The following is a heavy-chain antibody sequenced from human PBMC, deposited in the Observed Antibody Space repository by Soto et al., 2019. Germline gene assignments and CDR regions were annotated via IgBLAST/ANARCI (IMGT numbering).Heavy chain of an antibody. CDR1: GGSISSGGYY. J-gene: IGHJ4*02. CDR2: IYYSGST. CDR3: AREIGSSSGDYFDY. D-gene: IGHD6-6*01. Sequence: SETLSLTCTVSGGSISSGGYYWSWIRQHPGKGLEWIGYIYYSGSTYYNPSLKSRVTISVDASKNQLSLKLSSVTAADTAVYYCAREIGSSSGDYFDYWGQGTLVTVSS. V-gene: IGHV4-31*03.